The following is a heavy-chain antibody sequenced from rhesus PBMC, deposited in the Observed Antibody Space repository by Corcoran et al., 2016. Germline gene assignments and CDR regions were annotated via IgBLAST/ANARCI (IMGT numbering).Heavy chain of an antibody. CDR1: GGSVSSSNW. J-gene: IGHJ1*01. CDR3: ARVPGYFEF. V-gene: IGHV4-65*01. Sequence: QLQLQESGPGLVKPSETLSLTCAVSGGSVSSSNWWSWIRQPPGKGLEWIGYISGSSGSTYYNPSLKSRVTISTDTSKTQFSLKLSSVTAADTAVYYCARVPGYFEFWGQGALVTVSS. CDR2: ISGSSGST.